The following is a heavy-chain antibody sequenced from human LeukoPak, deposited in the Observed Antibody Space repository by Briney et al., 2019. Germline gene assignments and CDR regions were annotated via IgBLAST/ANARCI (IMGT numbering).Heavy chain of an antibody. CDR2: MNPNNGNT. D-gene: IGHD5-12*01. CDR1: GYPFTSTD. V-gene: IGHV1-8*01. CDR3: ARVVRIEATTYVYYFDY. Sequence: GASVKVSCKAYGYPFTSTDINWVRQAPGQGLEWMGWMNPNNGNTGYAQQFQGRVTMTRDTSISTAYLELSSLRSEDTAVYYCARVVRIEATTYVYYFDYWGQGTLVTVSS. J-gene: IGHJ4*02.